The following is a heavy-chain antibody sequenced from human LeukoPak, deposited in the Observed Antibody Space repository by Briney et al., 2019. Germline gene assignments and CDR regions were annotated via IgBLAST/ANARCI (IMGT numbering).Heavy chain of an antibody. J-gene: IGHJ4*02. CDR1: GFPFSSYW. Sequence: GSLSLSCAASGFPFSSYWMSWVRQAPGKGLEWVANIKQDGSEKYYVDSVKGRFTISRDNAKNSLYLQMNSLRAEDTAVYYCARVSIAVAGGDYWGQGTLVTVSS. CDR3: ARVSIAVAGGDY. D-gene: IGHD6-19*01. V-gene: IGHV3-7*01. CDR2: IKQDGSEK.